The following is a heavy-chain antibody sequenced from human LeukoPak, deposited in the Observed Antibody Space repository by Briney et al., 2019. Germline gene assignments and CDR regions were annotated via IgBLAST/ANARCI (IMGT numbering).Heavy chain of an antibody. V-gene: IGHV1-69*04. CDR1: GGTFNTYA. D-gene: IGHD5-18*01. CDR3: ARFPVRGYTYGSVIHHMDV. CDR2: SIPILDVA. Sequence: SVKVSCKASGGTFNTYAITWVRQAPGQGLEWMGRSIPILDVADSAQRFQGRVTITADRSTSTVYMELNSLRSEDTAIYYCARFPVRGYTYGSVIHHMDVWGQGTTVIVSS. J-gene: IGHJ6*02.